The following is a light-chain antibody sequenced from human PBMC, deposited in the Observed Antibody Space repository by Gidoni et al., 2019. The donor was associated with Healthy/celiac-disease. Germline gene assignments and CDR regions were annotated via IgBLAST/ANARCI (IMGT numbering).Light chain of an antibody. Sequence: DIQMTQSPSSLYSSVGDRVTITCRASQSISSYLTWYQQKPGKAPKLLIYAASSLQSGVPSRFSGSGSGTDFTLTISSLQPEDFATYYCQQSYSTPLVTFGPGTKVDIK. CDR3: QQSYSTPLVT. J-gene: IGKJ3*01. CDR1: QSISSY. V-gene: IGKV1-39*01. CDR2: AAS.